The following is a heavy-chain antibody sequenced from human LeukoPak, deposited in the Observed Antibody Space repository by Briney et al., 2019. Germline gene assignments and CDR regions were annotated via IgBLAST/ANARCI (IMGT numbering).Heavy chain of an antibody. D-gene: IGHD3-22*01. CDR3: ASWGPEYYYDSSGYYYSGAFDI. J-gene: IGHJ3*02. CDR1: GGSFSSYY. CDR2: IYYSGST. V-gene: IGHV4-59*12. Sequence: PSETLSLTCTLSGGSFSSYYWSWIRQPPGKGLEWIGYIYYSGSTNYNPSLKSRVTISVDTSKNQFSLKLRSVTAADTAVYYCASWGPEYYYDSSGYYYSGAFDIWGQGTMVTVSS.